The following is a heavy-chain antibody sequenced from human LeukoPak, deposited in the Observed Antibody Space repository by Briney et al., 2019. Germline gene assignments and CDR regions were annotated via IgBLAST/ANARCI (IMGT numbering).Heavy chain of an antibody. CDR1: GGSISFYY. D-gene: IGHD1-26*01. Sequence: NPSETLSLTCTVFGGSISFYYWSWIRQPPGKGLEWIGYIYYTGSTNYNPSLKSRVTMSVDTSKNQFSLKLSSVTAADTAVYYCARGSGSYSNWFDPWGQGTLVTVSS. CDR2: IYYTGST. V-gene: IGHV4-59*01. J-gene: IGHJ5*02. CDR3: ARGSGSYSNWFDP.